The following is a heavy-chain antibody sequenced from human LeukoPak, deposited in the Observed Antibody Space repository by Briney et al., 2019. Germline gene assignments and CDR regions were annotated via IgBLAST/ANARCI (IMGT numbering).Heavy chain of an antibody. D-gene: IGHD1-26*01. CDR1: GGTFSSYA. V-gene: IGHV1-69*04. CDR2: IIPILGIA. CDR3: ARYKGGSYPAGYYYGMDV. Sequence: SVTVSCKASGGTFSSYAISWVRQAPGQGLEWMGRIIPILGIANYAQKFQGRVTITADKSTSTAYMELSSLRSEDMAVYYCARYKGGSYPAGYYYGMDVWGQGTTVTVSS. J-gene: IGHJ6*02.